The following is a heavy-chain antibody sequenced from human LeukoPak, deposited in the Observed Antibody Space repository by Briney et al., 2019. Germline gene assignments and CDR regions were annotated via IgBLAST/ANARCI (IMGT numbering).Heavy chain of an antibody. CDR1: GYTFTSYY. V-gene: IGHV1-46*01. Sequence: ASVKVSCKASGYTFTSYYMHWVRQAPGQGLEWMGIINPSGGSTSYAQKFQGRVTMTRDTSTSTVYMELSSLRSEDTAVYYCARDHVDYYDSSGYQGDWGQGTLVTVS. CDR3: ARDHVDYYDSSGYQGD. D-gene: IGHD3-22*01. CDR2: INPSGGST. J-gene: IGHJ4*02.